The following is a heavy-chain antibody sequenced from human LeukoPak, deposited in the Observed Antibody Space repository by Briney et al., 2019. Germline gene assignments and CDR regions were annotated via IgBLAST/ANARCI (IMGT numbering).Heavy chain of an antibody. V-gene: IGHV1-69*05. CDR1: GGTFSSYA. CDR2: IIPIFGTA. J-gene: IGHJ4*02. CDR3: ARGRQQLVAYFDY. D-gene: IGHD6-13*01. Sequence: ASVKVSCKASGGTFSSYAISWVRQAPGQGLEWMGGIIPIFGTANYAQKFRGRVTITTDESTSTAYMELSSLRSEDTAVYYCARGRQQLVAYFDYWGQGTLVTVSS.